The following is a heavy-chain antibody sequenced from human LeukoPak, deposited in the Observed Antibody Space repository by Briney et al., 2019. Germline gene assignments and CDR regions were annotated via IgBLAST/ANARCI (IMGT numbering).Heavy chain of an antibody. CDR3: ARSSRGVIGLLDY. D-gene: IGHD3-10*01. Sequence: ASVKVSCKASGGTFSSYAISWVRQAPGQGLEWMGWINTNTGDPIYARGFKGRFVLSVDKSVNTAYLEIASLQTEDNAVYYCARSSRGVIGLLDYWGQGTLVTVSS. V-gene: IGHV7-4-1*01. CDR1: GGTFSSYA. CDR2: INTNTGDP. J-gene: IGHJ4*02.